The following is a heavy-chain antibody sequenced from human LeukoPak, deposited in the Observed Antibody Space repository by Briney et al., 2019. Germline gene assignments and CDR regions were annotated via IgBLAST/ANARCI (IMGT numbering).Heavy chain of an antibody. J-gene: IGHJ4*02. CDR1: GFIFSNAW. CDR3: TTGDDSSGYFDY. Sequence: GGSLRLSCAASGFIFSNAWMYWVRQAPGKGLEWVGRIKSKTDGGTTDYAAPVKGRFIISRDDSKNTLYLQMNSLKTEDAAVYYCTTGDDSSGYFDYWGQGTLVTVSS. CDR2: IKSKTDGGTT. D-gene: IGHD3-22*01. V-gene: IGHV3-15*01.